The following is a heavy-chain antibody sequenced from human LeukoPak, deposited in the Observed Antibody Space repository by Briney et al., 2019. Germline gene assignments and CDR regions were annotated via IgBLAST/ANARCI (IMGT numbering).Heavy chain of an antibody. CDR1: GFTFSSYG. J-gene: IGHJ4*02. D-gene: IGHD5-12*01. V-gene: IGHV3-30*18. CDR3: AKDLRRGYSGCDLDC. Sequence: GGSLRLSCAASGFTFSSYGMHWVRQAPGKGLEWVAVISYDGSDKYYADSVRGRFTISRDSSKNTLYLQMNSLRAEDTAVYYCAKDLRRGYSGCDLDCWGQGTQVTVSS. CDR2: ISYDGSDK.